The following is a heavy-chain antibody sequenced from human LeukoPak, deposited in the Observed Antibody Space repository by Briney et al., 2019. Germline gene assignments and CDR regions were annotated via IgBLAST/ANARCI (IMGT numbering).Heavy chain of an antibody. J-gene: IGHJ5*02. V-gene: IGHV3-21*01. CDR1: GFTFSSYA. Sequence: GGSLRLSCAASGFTFSSYAMSWVRQAPGKGLEWVSSISSSSSYIYYADSVKGRFTISRGNAKNSLYLQMNSLRAEDTAVYYCARDRLSSTGNWFDPWGQGTLVTVSS. D-gene: IGHD6-6*01. CDR2: ISSSSSYI. CDR3: ARDRLSSTGNWFDP.